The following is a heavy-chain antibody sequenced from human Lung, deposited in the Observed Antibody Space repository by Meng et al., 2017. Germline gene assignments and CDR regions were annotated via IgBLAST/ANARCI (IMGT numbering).Heavy chain of an antibody. CDR1: GGSFSDYY. CDR2: INHSGST. Sequence: QVQLQQWGAGLLKPSETLPLTCVVSGGSFSDYYWSWIRQPPGKGLGWIGEINHSGSTNYNPSLESRATISVDTSQNNLSLKLSSVTAADSAVYYCARGPTTMAHDFDYWGQGTLVTVSS. V-gene: IGHV4-34*01. CDR3: ARGPTTMAHDFDY. J-gene: IGHJ4*02. D-gene: IGHD4-11*01.